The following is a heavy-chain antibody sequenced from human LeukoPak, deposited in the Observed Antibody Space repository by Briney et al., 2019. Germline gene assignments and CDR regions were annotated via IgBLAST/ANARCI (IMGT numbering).Heavy chain of an antibody. CDR3: ARHKVAYFDL. J-gene: IGHJ2*01. CDR2: ISTDNGDT. CDR1: GYTFTTYG. V-gene: IGHV1-18*01. Sequence: GASVKVSCKSSGYTFTTYGITWVRQAPGQGLEWMGWISTDNGDTNYAQKLQGRVTMTTDTSTSTAYMELSSLRSEDTAVYYCARHKVAYFDLWGRGTLVTVSS. D-gene: IGHD5-12*01.